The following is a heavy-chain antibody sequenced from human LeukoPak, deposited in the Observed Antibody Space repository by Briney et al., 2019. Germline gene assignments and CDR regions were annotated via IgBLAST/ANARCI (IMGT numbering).Heavy chain of an antibody. Sequence: SETLSLTCAVYGGSFSGYYWSWIRQPPGKGLEWIGEINHSGSTNYNPSLKSRVTISVDTSKNQFSLKLSSVTAADTAVYYCARLSYYDFWSGSIPYYYYYYMDVWGKGTTVTVSS. CDR2: INHSGST. CDR1: GGSFSGYY. J-gene: IGHJ6*03. V-gene: IGHV4-34*01. D-gene: IGHD3-3*01. CDR3: ARLSYYDFWSGSIPYYYYYYMDV.